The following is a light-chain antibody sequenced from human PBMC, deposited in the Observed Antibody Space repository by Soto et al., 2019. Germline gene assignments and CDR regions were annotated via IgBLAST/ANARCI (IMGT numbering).Light chain of an antibody. Sequence: EIVLTQSPATLSLSPGEKATLSCRASQSVSSNLAWYQQRPGQAPRLLIYGASTRATGIPDRFSGSGSGTDFTLPISRLEPEDFAVYYCQQYGSIPWTFGQGTKVDIK. V-gene: IGKV3-20*01. CDR3: QQYGSIPWT. CDR1: QSVSSN. J-gene: IGKJ1*01. CDR2: GAS.